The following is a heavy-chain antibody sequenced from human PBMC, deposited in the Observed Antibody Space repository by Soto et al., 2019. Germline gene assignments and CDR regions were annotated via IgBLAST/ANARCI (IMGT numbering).Heavy chain of an antibody. CDR3: GIPGATGNLDY. CDR1: GYSFSEMS. J-gene: IGHJ4*02. V-gene: IGHV1-24*01. CDR2: FDGEDGQT. Sequence: ASVKVSCKVSGYSFSEMSMHWVLQTPEKGLEWMGSFDGEDGQTMYAQKFQGRVTMTEDTSADTAYMELSSLRSDDTAVYYCGIPGATGNLDYWGQGSRVTVSS. D-gene: IGHD3-10*01.